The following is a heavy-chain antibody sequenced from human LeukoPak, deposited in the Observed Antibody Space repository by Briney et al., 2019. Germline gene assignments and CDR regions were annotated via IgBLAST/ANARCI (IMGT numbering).Heavy chain of an antibody. V-gene: IGHV6-1*01. CDR1: GDSVSSNSAA. CDR3: ARAGRVKLVRSGPDGSDY. Sequence: SQTLSLTCAISGDSVSSNSAAWNWIRQSPSRGLEWLGRTYYRSKWYNDYAVSVKSRITINPDTSKNQFSLQLNSVTPEDTAVYYCARAGRVKLVRSGPDGSDYWGQGTLVTVSS. D-gene: IGHD6-13*01. J-gene: IGHJ4*02. CDR2: TYYRSKWYN.